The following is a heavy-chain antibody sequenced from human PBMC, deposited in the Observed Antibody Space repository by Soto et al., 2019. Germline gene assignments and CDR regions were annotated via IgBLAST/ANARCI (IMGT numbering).Heavy chain of an antibody. J-gene: IGHJ6*02. CDR2: ISSISSYI. V-gene: IGHV3-21*05. CDR3: ASGLGIDYYGMDV. D-gene: IGHD7-27*01. Sequence: GGSLRLSCAVSGFTFNSYSMNWVRQAPGKGLEWVSYISSISSYIYYTDSVKGRFTISRDNAKNSLYLQMNSLRAEDTAVYYCASGLGIDYYGMDVWGQGTTVTVSS. CDR1: GFTFNSYS.